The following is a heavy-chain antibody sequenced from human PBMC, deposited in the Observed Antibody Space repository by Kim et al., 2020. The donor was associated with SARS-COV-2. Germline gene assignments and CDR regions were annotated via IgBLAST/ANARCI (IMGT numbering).Heavy chain of an antibody. D-gene: IGHD3-22*01. CDR1: GYTFTGYY. CDR3: ARDPFLYYDSSGYPH. J-gene: IGHJ4*02. CDR2: INPNSGGT. V-gene: IGHV1-2*02. Sequence: ASVKVSCKASGYTFTGYYMHWVRQAPGQGLEWMGWINPNSGGTNYAQKFQGRVTMTRDTSISTAYMELSRLRSDDTAVYYCARDPFLYYDSSGYPHWGQGTLVTVSS.